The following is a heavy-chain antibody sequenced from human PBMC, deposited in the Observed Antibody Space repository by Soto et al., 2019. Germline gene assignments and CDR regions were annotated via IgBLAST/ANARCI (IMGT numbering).Heavy chain of an antibody. CDR2: LSGYNGDT. D-gene: IGHD2-15*01. CDR3: ARVYSQSATRGWFDA. Sequence: QVQLVQSGAEVKKPGASVRVSCKASGYSLRNYAFAWVRQAPGQGLEWMAWLSGYNGDTQYAPKFQGRVTLTTDTYTNTTYLDLRTLRSDDTAVYYCARVYSQSATRGWFDAWGQGTLVTVSS. J-gene: IGHJ5*02. CDR1: GYSLRNYA. V-gene: IGHV1-18*01.